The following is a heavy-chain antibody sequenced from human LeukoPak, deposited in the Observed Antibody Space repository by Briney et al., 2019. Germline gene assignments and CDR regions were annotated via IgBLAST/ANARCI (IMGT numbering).Heavy chain of an antibody. CDR1: GLTFSSYS. Sequence: GGCLRLSCAASGLTFSSYSMNWVRQTPGKGLEWVSYISSSSSAIYYADSVKGRFTISRDNARNSLYLQMNSLRAEDTAVYHCARGRYFDYWGQGTLVTVSS. V-gene: IGHV3-48*01. CDR2: ISSSSSAI. CDR3: ARGRYFDY. J-gene: IGHJ4*02.